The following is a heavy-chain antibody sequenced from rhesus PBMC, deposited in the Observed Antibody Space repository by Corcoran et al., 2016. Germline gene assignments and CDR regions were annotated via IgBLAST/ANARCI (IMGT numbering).Heavy chain of an antibody. CDR3: ARSPSGNYYYFDL. CDR2: IYGSGST. CDR1: GGSIGKTS. V-gene: IGHV4S11*01. Sequence: QVQLQESGPGLVTPSETLSLTCAVSGGSIGKTSWTWIRQAPGKGLEWIGYIYGSGSTNYNPSLKSRVTLSVDTSKNQFSLKLTSVTAADTAVYYCARSPSGNYYYFDLWGQGALLTVS. J-gene: IGHJ1*01. D-gene: IGHD4-35*01.